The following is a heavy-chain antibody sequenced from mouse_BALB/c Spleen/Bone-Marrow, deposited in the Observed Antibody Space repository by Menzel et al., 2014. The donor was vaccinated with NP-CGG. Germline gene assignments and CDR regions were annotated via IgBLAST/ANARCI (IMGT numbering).Heavy chain of an antibody. CDR1: GYTFTSYW. V-gene: IGHV1-69*02. J-gene: IGHJ2*01. D-gene: IGHD1-1*01. CDR3: TRSYGSSYEYYFDY. Sequence: VQLQQSGAELVRPGASVKLSCKASGYTFTSYWINWVKQRPGQGLEWIGNIYPSDSYTNYNQKFKDKATLTVDKSSSTAYMQLSSPTSEDSAVYYCTRSYGSSYEYYFDYWGQGTTLTVS. CDR2: IYPSDSYT.